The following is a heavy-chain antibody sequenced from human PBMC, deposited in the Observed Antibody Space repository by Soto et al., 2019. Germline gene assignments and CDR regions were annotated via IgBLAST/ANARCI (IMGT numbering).Heavy chain of an antibody. J-gene: IGHJ6*02. CDR2: IIPIFGTA. V-gene: IGHV1-69*13. CDR1: GGTFSSYA. Sequence: SVKVSCKASGGTFSSYAISWVRQAPGQGLEWMGGIIPIFGTANYAQKFQGRVTITADESTSTAYMELSSLRSEDTAVYYCARELKNCTNGVCYTLGYYYYGMDVWGQGTTVTVSS. CDR3: ARELKNCTNGVCYTLGYYYYGMDV. D-gene: IGHD2-8*01.